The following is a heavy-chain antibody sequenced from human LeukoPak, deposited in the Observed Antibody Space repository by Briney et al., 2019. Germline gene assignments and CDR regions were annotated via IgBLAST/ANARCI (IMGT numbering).Heavy chain of an antibody. V-gene: IGHV4-4*07. CDR1: GGSISSYY. D-gene: IGHD4-17*01. CDR3: ARGHSPVTTKVSYFQH. Sequence: SETLSLTCTVSGGSISSYYWSWIRQPAGKGLEWIGRIYASRNTNYNPSLKSRVTMSVDTSKNLFALKLSSVTAADTAVYYCARGHSPVTTKVSYFQHWGQGTLVTVSS. J-gene: IGHJ1*01. CDR2: IYASRNT.